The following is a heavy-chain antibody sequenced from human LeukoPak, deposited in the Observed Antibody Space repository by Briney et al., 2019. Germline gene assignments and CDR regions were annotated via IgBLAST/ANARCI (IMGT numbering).Heavy chain of an antibody. CDR1: GFTFSSYA. CDR2: ISYDGSNK. CDR3: ARISGSFVDY. J-gene: IGHJ4*02. D-gene: IGHD1-26*01. Sequence: GGSLRLSCAASGFTFSSYAMHWVRQAPGKGLEWVAVISYDGSNKYYADSVKGRFTISRDNSKNTLYLQMNSLRAEDAAVYYCARISGSFVDYWGQGTLVTVSS. V-gene: IGHV3-30-3*01.